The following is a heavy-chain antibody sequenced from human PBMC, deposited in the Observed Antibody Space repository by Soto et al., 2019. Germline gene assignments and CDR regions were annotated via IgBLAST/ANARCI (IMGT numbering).Heavy chain of an antibody. V-gene: IGHV4-30-4*01. J-gene: IGHJ4*02. D-gene: IGHD6-13*01. Sequence: PSETLSLTCTVSGGSISSGDYYWSWIRQPPGKGLEWIGYIYYSGSTYYNPSLKSRVTISVDTSKNQFSLKLSSVTAADTAVYYCARGGIAAAGGFDYRGQGTLVTVSS. CDR2: IYYSGST. CDR1: GGSISSGDYY. CDR3: ARGGIAAAGGFDY.